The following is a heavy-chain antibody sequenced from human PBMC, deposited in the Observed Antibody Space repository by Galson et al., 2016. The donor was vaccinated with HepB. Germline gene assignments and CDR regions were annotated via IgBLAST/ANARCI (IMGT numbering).Heavy chain of an antibody. D-gene: IGHD4-17*01. Sequence: SVKVSCKASGYMFASYAINWVRQAPGQGLEWMGWVSGYNGNTKYAQKFQGRVTMTTDTYTNTSDMEVRRLTSDDAAVYYCARDPTVIYGDYANIGGSDFWGQGTLVTVSS. CDR2: VSGYNGNT. J-gene: IGHJ4*02. CDR1: GYMFASYA. V-gene: IGHV1-18*01. CDR3: ARDPTVIYGDYANIGGSDF.